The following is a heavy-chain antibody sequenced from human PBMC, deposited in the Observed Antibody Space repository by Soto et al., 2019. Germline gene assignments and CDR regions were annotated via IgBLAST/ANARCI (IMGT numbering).Heavy chain of an antibody. J-gene: IGHJ6*02. V-gene: IGHV3-30-3*01. D-gene: IGHD5-12*01. CDR3: ARDLGWLQPDYYYYGMDV. Sequence: ESGGGVVQPGRSLRLSCAASGFTFSSYAMHWVRQAPGKGLEWVAVISYDGSNKYYADSVKGRFTISRDNSKNTLYLQMNSLRAEDTAVYYCARDLGWLQPDYYYYGMDVWGQGTTVTVSS. CDR1: GFTFSSYA. CDR2: ISYDGSNK.